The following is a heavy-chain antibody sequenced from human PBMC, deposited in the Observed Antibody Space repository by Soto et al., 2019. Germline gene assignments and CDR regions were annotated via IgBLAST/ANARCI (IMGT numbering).Heavy chain of an antibody. Sequence: QVQLVQSGAEVKKPGSSVKVSCKASGGTLSSYAIRWVRQAPGQGLEWIGGNIPIFGTANYAQKFQGRVTITADESTSTAYMELSSLRSEDTAVYYCARDPRPYYDFWSGYYTGDYYYYGMDVWGQGTTVTVSS. CDR3: ARDPRPYYDFWSGYYTGDYYYYGMDV. J-gene: IGHJ6*02. V-gene: IGHV1-69*01. CDR2: NIPIFGTA. CDR1: GGTLSSYA. D-gene: IGHD3-3*01.